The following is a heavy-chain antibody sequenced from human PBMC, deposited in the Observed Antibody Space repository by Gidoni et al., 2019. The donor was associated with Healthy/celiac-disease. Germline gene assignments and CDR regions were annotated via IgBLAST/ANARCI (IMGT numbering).Heavy chain of an antibody. J-gene: IGHJ4*02. D-gene: IGHD3-22*01. CDR3: AREEYEDSSGYYHFDY. CDR2: ISSRRSTI. CDR1: GFTFSDYY. V-gene: IGHV3-11*01. Sequence: QVHLVESGGCLVKPGGSLRLYCAASGFTFSDYYMSLIRQAPGKGLEWGEYISSRRSTIYYAEAVKGRYTISRDNAKNSLYLQMNSLRAEDTAVYYCAREEYEDSSGYYHFDYWGQGTLVTFSS.